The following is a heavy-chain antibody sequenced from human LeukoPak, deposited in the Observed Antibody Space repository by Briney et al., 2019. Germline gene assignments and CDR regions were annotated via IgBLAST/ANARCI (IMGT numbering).Heavy chain of an antibody. CDR1: GFTFSSYA. D-gene: IGHD2-2*01. CDR2: ISGSGGST. Sequence: GGSLRLSCAASGFTFSSYAMSWVRQAPGKGLEWVSAISGSGGSTYYADSVKGRFAISRDNSKNTLYLQMNSLRAEDTAVYYCAKRKSVVVPAALDVWGKGTTVTISS. CDR3: AKRKSVVVPAALDV. J-gene: IGHJ6*04. V-gene: IGHV3-23*01.